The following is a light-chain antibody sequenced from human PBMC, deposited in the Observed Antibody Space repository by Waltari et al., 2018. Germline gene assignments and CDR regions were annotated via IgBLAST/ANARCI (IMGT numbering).Light chain of an antibody. V-gene: IGKV3-15*01. CDR1: QSVSGN. J-gene: IGKJ2*01. Sequence: EIVMTQSPATLSVSPGEGVTLSCRASQSVSGNFAWYQQRPGQAPRLLIYGASTRATGIPARFSGSGSGTEFTLTISSLQSEDFAVYYCHQYDHWPTFTFGQGTKLEI. CDR2: GAS. CDR3: HQYDHWPTFT.